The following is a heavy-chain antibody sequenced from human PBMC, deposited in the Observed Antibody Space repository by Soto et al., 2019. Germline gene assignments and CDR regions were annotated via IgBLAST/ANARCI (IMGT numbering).Heavy chain of an antibody. CDR1: GFTFNRSA. Sequence: SVKVSCKASGFTFNRSAVQWVRQARGQRLEWIGRIVVGSGNTYYAQKFQERVTITRDMSTSTAYMELSSPRSEDTAVFYCAADTHQDDVWSNYRYYYYGMGVLGRGTKITVCS. CDR2: IVVGSGNT. V-gene: IGHV1-58*01. CDR3: AADTHQDDVWSNYRYYYYGMGV. D-gene: IGHD3-3*01. J-gene: IGHJ6*02.